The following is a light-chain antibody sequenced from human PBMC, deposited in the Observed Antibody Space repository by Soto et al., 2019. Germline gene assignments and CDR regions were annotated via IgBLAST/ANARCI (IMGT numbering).Light chain of an antibody. Sequence: EMVMTQSPATLSVSPWASATLSCKASQSVSSSYLAWYQQKPGQAPRLLIYDASNRANGIPARFTGSGSGTDFTLTISSLEPEDFAVYFCQQRAGWPPTFGGGTKVDI. J-gene: IGKJ4*01. CDR1: QSVSSSY. V-gene: IGKV3-11*01. CDR3: QQRAGWPPT. CDR2: DAS.